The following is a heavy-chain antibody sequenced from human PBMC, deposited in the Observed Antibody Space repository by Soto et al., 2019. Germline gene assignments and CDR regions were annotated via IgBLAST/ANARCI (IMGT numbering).Heavy chain of an antibody. Sequence: SVKVSCKASGGTFSSYTISWVRQAPGQGLEWMGRIIPILGIANYAQKFQGRVTITADKSTSTAYMELSSLRSEDTAVYYCARDRCSSTSCYELLDYWGQGTLVTVSS. CDR3: ARDRCSSTSCYELLDY. CDR2: IIPILGIA. V-gene: IGHV1-69*04. J-gene: IGHJ4*02. CDR1: GGTFSSYT. D-gene: IGHD2-2*01.